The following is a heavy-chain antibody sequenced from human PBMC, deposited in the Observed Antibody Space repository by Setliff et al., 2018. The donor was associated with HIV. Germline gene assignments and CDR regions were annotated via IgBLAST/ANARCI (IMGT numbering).Heavy chain of an antibody. J-gene: IGHJ3*02. V-gene: IGHV4-39*07. D-gene: IGHD1-26*01. CDR1: GGCMSSSSYY. CDR3: ARGDGGSYYPGI. CDR2: IYYSGST. Sequence: PSETLSLTCTVSGGCMSSSSYYWGWIRQTPDKGLEWIGIIYYSGSTYYNPSLKSRVTISVDTSKNQFSLKLSSVTAADTAVYYCARGDGGSYYPGIWGQGTMVTVSS.